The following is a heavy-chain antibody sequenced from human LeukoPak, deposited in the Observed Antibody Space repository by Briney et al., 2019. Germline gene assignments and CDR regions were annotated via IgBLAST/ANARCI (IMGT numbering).Heavy chain of an antibody. D-gene: IGHD3-22*01. V-gene: IGHV1-2*02. CDR1: GYTFTGYY. Sequence: GASVKVSCKASGYTFTGYYMHWVRQAPGQGLEWMGWINPNSGGTNYAQKFQGRVTMTRDTSISTAYMELSRLRSDDTAVYYCAREKDSSGYYLLDYWGQGTLVTVSS. CDR3: AREKDSSGYYLLDY. CDR2: INPNSGGT. J-gene: IGHJ4*02.